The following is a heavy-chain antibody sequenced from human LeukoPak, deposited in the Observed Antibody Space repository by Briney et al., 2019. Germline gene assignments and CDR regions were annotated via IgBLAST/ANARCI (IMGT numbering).Heavy chain of an antibody. Sequence: PGGSLRLSCAASGFTFSSYSMHWVRQAPGKGLEWVAVVSYDGSIKYYADSVKGRFTISRDNSKNMLYLQMNSLRAEDTAVYYCARANDCGDYRGAFDIWGQGTMVTVSS. CDR2: VSYDGSIK. D-gene: IGHD4-17*01. V-gene: IGHV3-30*04. CDR1: GFTFSSYS. J-gene: IGHJ3*02. CDR3: ARANDCGDYRGAFDI.